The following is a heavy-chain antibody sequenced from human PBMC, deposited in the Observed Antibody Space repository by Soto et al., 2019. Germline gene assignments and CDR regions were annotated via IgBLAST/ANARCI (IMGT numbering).Heavy chain of an antibody. CDR1: GGSISSGGYY. Sequence: SETLSLTCTVSGGSISSGGYYWSWIRQHPGKGLEWIGYIYYSGSTNYNPSLKSRVTISVDTSKNQFSLKLSSVTAADTAVYYCARESSMGDGMDVWGQGTTVTVSS. V-gene: IGHV4-61*08. D-gene: IGHD3-16*01. CDR2: IYYSGST. J-gene: IGHJ6*02. CDR3: ARESSMGDGMDV.